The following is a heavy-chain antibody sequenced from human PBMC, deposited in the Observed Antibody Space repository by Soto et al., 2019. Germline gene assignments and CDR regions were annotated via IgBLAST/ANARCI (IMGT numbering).Heavy chain of an antibody. D-gene: IGHD6-19*01. J-gene: IGHJ4*02. CDR1: GDSVSSNSAA. CDR3: ARGEASSSGWPVYYFDY. V-gene: IGHV6-1*01. Sequence: SQTLSLTCAISGDSVSSNSAAWNWIRQSPSRGLEWLGRTYYRSKWYNDYAVSVKSRITINPDTSKNQFSLQLSSVTPEDTAVYYCARGEASSSGWPVYYFDYWGQGTLVTVSS. CDR2: TYYRSKWYN.